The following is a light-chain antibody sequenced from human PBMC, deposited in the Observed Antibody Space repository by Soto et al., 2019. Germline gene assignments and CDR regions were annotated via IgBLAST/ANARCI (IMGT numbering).Light chain of an antibody. J-gene: IGKJ1*01. CDR3: QQDYSTPPT. CDR1: QSVLYSSNDKNY. Sequence: DIVMTQSPDSLAVSLGERATINCKSSQSVLYSSNDKNYLAWYQQKPGQPPKLLIYWASTRESGVPDRFSGSGSGTEFTLTISSLQAEDVAVYYCQQDYSTPPTFGQGTKVEIK. CDR2: WAS. V-gene: IGKV4-1*01.